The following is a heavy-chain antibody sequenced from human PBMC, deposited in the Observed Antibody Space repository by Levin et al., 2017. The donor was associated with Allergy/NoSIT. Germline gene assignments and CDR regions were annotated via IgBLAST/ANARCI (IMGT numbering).Heavy chain of an antibody. CDR3: AKKQGGTTGFSFDV. J-gene: IGHJ3*01. D-gene: IGHD1-14*01. CDR2: ITGTGGNT. V-gene: IGHV3-23*01. Sequence: HGESLKISCAASGFSFGDFAMAWVRQVPGKGLEWVSVITGTGGNTYYGDSVKGRFTVSRDNSKNTLYLELNSLRAEDTAIYYCAKKQGGTTGFSFDVWGQGTMVTVSS. CDR1: GFSFGDFA.